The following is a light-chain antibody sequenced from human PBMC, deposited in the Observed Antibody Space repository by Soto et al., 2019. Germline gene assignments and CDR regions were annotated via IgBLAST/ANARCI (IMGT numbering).Light chain of an antibody. CDR1: QSIGSS. CDR3: QQYNGYSRT. Sequence: DIQMTQSPSTLSASVGDRVTITCRASQSIGSSLAWYQQKPGKAPNLLISDASSLERGVPSRFSGSGSGTEFTLTIRSLQRDDFATYYCQQYNGYSRTFGQGTKVDIK. J-gene: IGKJ1*01. V-gene: IGKV1-5*01. CDR2: DAS.